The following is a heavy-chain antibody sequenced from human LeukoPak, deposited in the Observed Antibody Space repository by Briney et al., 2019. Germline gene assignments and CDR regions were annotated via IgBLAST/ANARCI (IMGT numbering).Heavy chain of an antibody. J-gene: IGHJ1*01. V-gene: IGHV1-2*02. Sequence: VASVKVSFRTSGYAFSDYYLHWVRQAPGQGLEWMAWINPYSGGTNFAPKFQGRVTMTRDSSISTTYIELTSLKSDDTAVYYCARGIRVTTPGSVSRFFRHWGQGTLVTVSS. D-gene: IGHD2-8*02. CDR1: GYAFSDYY. CDR3: ARGIRVTTPGSVSRFFRH. CDR2: INPYSGGT.